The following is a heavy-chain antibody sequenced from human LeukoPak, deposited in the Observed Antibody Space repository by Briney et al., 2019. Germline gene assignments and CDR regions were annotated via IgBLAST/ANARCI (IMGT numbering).Heavy chain of an antibody. V-gene: IGHV4-4*07. CDR2: IYTSGST. CDR3: ARGLGDGYNLLYYFDY. J-gene: IGHJ4*02. CDR1: GGSISSYY. D-gene: IGHD2-21*01. Sequence: SETLSLTCTVSGGSISSYYSSWIRQPAGKGLEWIGRIYTSGSTNYNPSLKSRVTMSVDTSKNQFSLKLSSVTAADTAVYYCARGLGDGYNLLYYFDYWGQGTLVTVSS.